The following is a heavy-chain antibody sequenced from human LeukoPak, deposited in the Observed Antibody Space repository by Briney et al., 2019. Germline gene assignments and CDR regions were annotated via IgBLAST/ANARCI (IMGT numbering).Heavy chain of an antibody. V-gene: IGHV3-7*01. D-gene: IGHD5-12*01. Sequence: GGSLRLSCAASGFTFSSYSMNWVRQAPGKGLEWVANIKQDGSEKYYVDSVKGRFTISRDNAKNSLYLQMNSLRAGDTAVYYCARVKGGYSGYDCLDYWGQGTLVTVSS. CDR2: IKQDGSEK. CDR3: ARVKGGYSGYDCLDY. CDR1: GFTFSSYS. J-gene: IGHJ4*02.